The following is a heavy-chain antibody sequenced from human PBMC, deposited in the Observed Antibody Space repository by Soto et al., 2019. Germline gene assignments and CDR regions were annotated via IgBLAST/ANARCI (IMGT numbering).Heavy chain of an antibody. CDR3: ASLGRHG. Sequence: PGGSLRLSCAVSGFRFRGYWMSWVRQAPGKGLEWVANIKQDESDKSYVDSVKGRFTISRDNAKNALYLQMNSLRVEATAVYYCASLGRHGWGQGTTVTVSS. CDR1: GFRFRGYW. J-gene: IGHJ6*02. V-gene: IGHV3-7*03. CDR2: IKQDESDK. D-gene: IGHD3-16*01.